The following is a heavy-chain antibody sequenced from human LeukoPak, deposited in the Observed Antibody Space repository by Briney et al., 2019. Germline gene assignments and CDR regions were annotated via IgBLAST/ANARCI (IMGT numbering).Heavy chain of an antibody. Sequence: PSETLSLTCTVSGGSISSSSYYWGWIRRPPGKGLEWIGSIYYSGSTYYNPSLKSRVTISVDTSKNQFSLKLSSVTAADTAVYYCARRVMITFGGVDYGMDVWGQGTTVTVSS. V-gene: IGHV4-39*01. CDR2: IYYSGST. CDR1: GGSISSSSYY. CDR3: ARRVMITFGGVDYGMDV. D-gene: IGHD3-16*01. J-gene: IGHJ6*02.